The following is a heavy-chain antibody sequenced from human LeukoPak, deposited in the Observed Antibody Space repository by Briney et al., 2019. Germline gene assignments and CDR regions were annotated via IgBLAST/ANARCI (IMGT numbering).Heavy chain of an antibody. CDR1: GFTFSSYW. D-gene: IGHD6-13*01. CDR3: AREDSSGWLKLGFFDY. CDR2: IKQDGSEK. V-gene: IGHV3-7*01. Sequence: GGSLRLSSAASGFTFSSYWMNWVRQAPGKGLEWVANIKQDGSEKYYVDSVKGRFTISRDNAKNSLYLQMNSLRAEDTAVYFCAREDSSGWLKLGFFDYWGQGTLVTVSS. J-gene: IGHJ4*02.